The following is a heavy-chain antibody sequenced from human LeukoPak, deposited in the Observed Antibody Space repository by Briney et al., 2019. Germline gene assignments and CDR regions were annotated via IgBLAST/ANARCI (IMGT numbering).Heavy chain of an antibody. Sequence: SETLSLTCAVYGGSFSGYYWSWIRQPPGKGLEWIGEINHSGSTNYNPSLKSRVTISVDTSKNQFSLKLSSVTAADTAVYYCARTYYYEATDAFDIWGQGTMVTVSS. CDR3: ARTYYYEATDAFDI. D-gene: IGHD3-22*01. V-gene: IGHV4-34*01. CDR1: GGSFSGYY. J-gene: IGHJ3*02. CDR2: INHSGST.